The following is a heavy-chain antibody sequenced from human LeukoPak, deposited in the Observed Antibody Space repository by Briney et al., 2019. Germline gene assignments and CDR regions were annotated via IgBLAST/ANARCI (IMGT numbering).Heavy chain of an antibody. CDR2: ISAYNGNP. V-gene: IGHV1-18*01. CDR3: ARGYGSGGSYDYYYGMDV. J-gene: IGHJ6*02. CDR1: GFTFTSYG. D-gene: IGHD3-10*01. Sequence: ASVTVSCTASGFTFTSYGISWVRQAPGQGLEWMGWISAYNGNPNYAQKLQGRVTMTTDTSTSTAYMDLRSLRSDDTAVYYCARGYGSGGSYDYYYGMDVWGQGTTATVSS.